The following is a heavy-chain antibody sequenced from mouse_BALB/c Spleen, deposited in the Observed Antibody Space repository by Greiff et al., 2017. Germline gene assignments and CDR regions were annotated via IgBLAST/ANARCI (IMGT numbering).Heavy chain of an antibody. J-gene: IGHJ4*01. CDR2: ISYSGST. CDR1: GYSITSDYA. D-gene: IGHD2-4*01. CDR3: ARFYYDYEVSYAMDY. Sequence: DVQLVESGPGLVKPSQSLSLTCTVTGYSITSDYAWNWIRQFPGNKLEWMGYISYSGSTSYNPSLKSRISITRDTSKNQFFLQLNSVTTEDTATYYCARFYYDYEVSYAMDYWGQGTSVTVSS. V-gene: IGHV3-2*02.